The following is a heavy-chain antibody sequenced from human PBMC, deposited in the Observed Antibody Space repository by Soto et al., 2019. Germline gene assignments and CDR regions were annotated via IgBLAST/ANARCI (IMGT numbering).Heavy chain of an antibody. CDR1: GFTFGDYA. CDR3: TRDTEQLGVY. Sequence: QPGGSLRLSCTASGFTFGDYAMSWVRQAPGKGLEWVGFIRSKAYGGTTEYAASVKGRFTISRDDSKSIAYLQMNSLKTEDTAVYYCTRDTEQLGVYWGQGTLVTVSS. J-gene: IGHJ4*02. D-gene: IGHD6-6*01. V-gene: IGHV3-49*04. CDR2: IRSKAYGGTT.